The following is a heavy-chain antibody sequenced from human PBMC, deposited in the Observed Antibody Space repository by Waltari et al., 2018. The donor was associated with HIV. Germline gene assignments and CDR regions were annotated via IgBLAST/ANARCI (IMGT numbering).Heavy chain of an antibody. D-gene: IGHD6-13*01. J-gene: IGHJ6*02. CDR2: IWYDGSNE. CDR3: ARDGAAAGYYYYGMDV. V-gene: IGHV3-33*01. CDR1: GVTFSSYG. Sequence: QVQLVESGGGVVQPGRSVRLSCAASGVTFSSYGMPRVRQAPGKGLEGVEVIWYDGSNEYYADSVEGRFTISRDNSKNTLYLQMNSLRAEDTAVYYCARDGAAAGYYYYGMDVWGQGTTVTVSS.